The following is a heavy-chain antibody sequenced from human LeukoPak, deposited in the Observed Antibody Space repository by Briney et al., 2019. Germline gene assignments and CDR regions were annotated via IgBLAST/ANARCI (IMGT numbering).Heavy chain of an antibody. CDR3: TRQGEYYYGSGSHIPFDY. CDR1: GFTFSGSA. Sequence: GGSLKLSCAASGFTFSGSAMHWVRQASGKGLEWVGRIRSKANRYATAYAASVKGRFTISRDDSKNTAYLQMNSLKTEDTAVYYCTRQGEYYYGSGSHIPFDYWGQGTLVTVSS. V-gene: IGHV3-73*01. J-gene: IGHJ4*02. CDR2: IRSKANRYAT. D-gene: IGHD3-10*01.